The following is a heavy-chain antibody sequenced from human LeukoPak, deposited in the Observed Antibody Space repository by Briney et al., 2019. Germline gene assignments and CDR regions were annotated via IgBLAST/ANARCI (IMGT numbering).Heavy chain of an antibody. CDR1: GYTFTSYA. D-gene: IGHD3-9*01. V-gene: IGHV1-8*02. Sequence: ASVKVSCKASGYTFTSYAMNWVRQAPGQGLEWMGWMNPNSGNTGYAQKFQGRVTMTRNTSISTAYMELSSLRSEDTAVYYCARGRSLDYDILTGYYSYYYGMDVWGQGTTVTVSS. J-gene: IGHJ6*02. CDR2: MNPNSGNT. CDR3: ARGRSLDYDILTGYYSYYYGMDV.